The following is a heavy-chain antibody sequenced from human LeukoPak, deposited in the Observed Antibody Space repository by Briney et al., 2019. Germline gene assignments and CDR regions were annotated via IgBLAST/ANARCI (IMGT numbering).Heavy chain of an antibody. CDR2: INPNSGGT. D-gene: IGHD2-2*01. V-gene: IGHV1-2*02. CDR3: ARVVGRAPAAISGWFDP. CDR1: GYTFTGYY. Sequence: GASVKVSCKASGYTFTGYYMHWVRQAPGQGLEWMGWINPNSGGTNYAQKFQGRVTTTRDTSISTAYMELSRLRSDDTAVYYCARVVGRAPAAISGWFDPWGQGTLVTVSS. J-gene: IGHJ5*02.